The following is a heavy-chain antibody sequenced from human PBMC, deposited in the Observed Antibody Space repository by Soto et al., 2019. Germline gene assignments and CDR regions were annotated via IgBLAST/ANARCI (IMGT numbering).Heavy chain of an antibody. D-gene: IGHD1-26*01. Sequence: ASVKVSCKASGYTFTSYGISWVRQTPGQGLEWMGWISAYNANINYAQKLQGRVTMTTDTSTNTAYMELRSLRSDDTAVYFCARDRLGATGDYWGQGTLVTVSS. V-gene: IGHV1-18*01. CDR2: ISAYNANI. CDR1: GYTFTSYG. J-gene: IGHJ4*02. CDR3: ARDRLGATGDY.